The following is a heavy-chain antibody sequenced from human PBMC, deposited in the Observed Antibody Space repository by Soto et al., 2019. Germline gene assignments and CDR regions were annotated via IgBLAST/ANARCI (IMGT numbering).Heavy chain of an antibody. D-gene: IGHD3-9*01. CDR2: TFYSGST. Sequence: KPSETLSLTCTVSGGSIDSYYWSWIRQPPGKALEWIGYTFYSGSTKYNPSLKSRATISVDTSKTHFSLNLTSVTAADTAVYYCARDKGRYDSGMDVWGQGTTVTVSS. CDR1: GGSIDSYY. J-gene: IGHJ6*02. V-gene: IGHV4-59*01. CDR3: ARDKGRYDSGMDV.